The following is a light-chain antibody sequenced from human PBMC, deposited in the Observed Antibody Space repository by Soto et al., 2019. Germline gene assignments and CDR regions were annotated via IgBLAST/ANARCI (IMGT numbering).Light chain of an antibody. CDR2: AAS. CDR1: QTISRN. CDR3: QQGHNAPLT. Sequence: DIQMTQSPSSLSASVGDRVTITCRASQTISRNLNWYQQKPGKAPDLLIFAASNLQSGVPSRFSGSGSGADFTLTISSLQPEDFATYYCQQGHNAPLTFGGGTKVEIK. V-gene: IGKV1-39*01. J-gene: IGKJ4*01.